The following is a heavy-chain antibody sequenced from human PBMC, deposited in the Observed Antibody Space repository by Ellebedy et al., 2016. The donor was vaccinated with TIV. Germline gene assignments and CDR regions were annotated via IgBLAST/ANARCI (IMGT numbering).Heavy chain of an antibody. CDR1: GGSFSGYY. CDR2: INHSGST. J-gene: IGHJ4*02. Sequence: SQTLSLTXAVSGGSFSGYYWTWLRQPPGKGLEWIGEINHSGSTNYNPSLKSRVTISVDTSKNQFSLKLRSVTAADTAVYYCARGQGRRKATDYWGQGTLVTVSS. V-gene: IGHV4-34*01. CDR3: ARGQGRRKATDY. D-gene: IGHD5-12*01.